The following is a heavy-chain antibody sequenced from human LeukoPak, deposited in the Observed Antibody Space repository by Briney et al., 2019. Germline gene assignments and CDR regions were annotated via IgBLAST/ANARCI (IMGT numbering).Heavy chain of an antibody. CDR1: GGSSSGYY. D-gene: IGHD6-6*01. V-gene: IGHV4-34*01. CDR3: ASRLGY. CDR2: INDSGGT. Sequence: SETLSLTCAVYGGSSSGYYWSWIRQPPGKGLEWIAEINDSGGTNYNPSLKSRVTISVDTSKKQSSLKLTSVTAADTAVYYCASRLGYWGQGTLVTVSS. J-gene: IGHJ4*02.